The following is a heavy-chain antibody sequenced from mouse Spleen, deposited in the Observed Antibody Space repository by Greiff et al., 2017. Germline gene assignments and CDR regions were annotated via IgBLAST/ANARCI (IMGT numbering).Heavy chain of an antibody. CDR3: ARDTLHYYGSSYDWFAY. Sequence: VQLQQSGAELARPGASVKLSCKASGYTFTSYGISWVKQRTGQGLEWIGEIYPRSGNTYYNEKFKGKATLTADKSSSTAYMELRSLTSEDSAVYFCARDTLHYYGSSYDWFAYWGQGTLVTVSA. J-gene: IGHJ3*01. D-gene: IGHD1-1*01. V-gene: IGHV1-81*01. CDR2: IYPRSGNT. CDR1: GYTFTSYG.